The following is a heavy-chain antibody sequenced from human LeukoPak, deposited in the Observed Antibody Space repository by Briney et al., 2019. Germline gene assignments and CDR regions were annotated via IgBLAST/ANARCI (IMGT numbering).Heavy chain of an antibody. Sequence: GASVKVSCKVSGYTPTELSMHWVRQAPGKGLEWMGGFDPEDGETIYAQKFQGRVTMTEDTSTDTAYMELSSLRSEDTAVYYCATDAFGVSGGYLYYYGMDVWGQGTTVTVSS. CDR1: GYTPTELS. V-gene: IGHV1-24*01. J-gene: IGHJ6*02. CDR2: FDPEDGET. CDR3: ATDAFGVSGGYLYYYGMDV. D-gene: IGHD1-26*01.